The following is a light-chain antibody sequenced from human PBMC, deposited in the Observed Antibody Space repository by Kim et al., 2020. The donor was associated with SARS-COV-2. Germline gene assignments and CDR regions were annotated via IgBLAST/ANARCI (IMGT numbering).Light chain of an antibody. J-gene: IGLJ2*01. Sequence: QPVLTQPPSASGTPGQRVTISCSGSSSNIGSYSVNWYQQLPGTAPKLLIYSNNQRPSGVPDRFSASRSGTSASLAISGLQSEDEADYYCASWADSLSGHVAFGGGTQLTVL. CDR1: SSNIGSYS. V-gene: IGLV1-44*01. CDR2: SNN. CDR3: ASWADSLSGHVA.